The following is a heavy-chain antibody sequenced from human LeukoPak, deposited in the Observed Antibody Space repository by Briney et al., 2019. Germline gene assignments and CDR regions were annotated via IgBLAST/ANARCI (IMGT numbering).Heavy chain of an antibody. D-gene: IGHD6-13*01. CDR1: GFTLSNYW. Sequence: PGGSLRLSCAPSGFTLSNYWMTWVRHAPGKGLEWVANIKQDGSDKYYVDSVEGRFTISRDNAKNSLYLQMNSLRAEDTAVYYCAREISSWYRTEGRFDPWGQGTLVTVSS. CDR2: IKQDGSDK. CDR3: AREISSWYRTEGRFDP. V-gene: IGHV3-7*01. J-gene: IGHJ5*02.